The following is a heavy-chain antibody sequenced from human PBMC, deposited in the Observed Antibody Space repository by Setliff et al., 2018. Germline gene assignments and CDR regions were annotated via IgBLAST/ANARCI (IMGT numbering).Heavy chain of an antibody. CDR2: IRSKAYGGTT. V-gene: IGHV3-49*04. D-gene: IGHD3-3*01. J-gene: IGHJ6*03. CDR3: TREASVDFWSGYPYYYYMDV. Sequence: PGESLTISCTASGFTFGDYAMSWVRQAPGKGLEWVGFIRSKAYGGTTEYAASVKGRFTISRDDSKSIAYLQMNSLKTEDTAVYYCTREASVDFWSGYPYYYYMDVWGKGTTVTVSS. CDR1: GFTFGDYA.